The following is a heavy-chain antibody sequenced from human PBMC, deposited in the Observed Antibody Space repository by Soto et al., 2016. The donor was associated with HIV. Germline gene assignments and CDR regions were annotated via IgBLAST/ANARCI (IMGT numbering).Heavy chain of an antibody. D-gene: IGHD3-9*01. CDR1: GYTFTSYY. J-gene: IGHJ5*02. CDR2: INPSSDTK. Sequence: QVQLVQSGAEVKKPGASVKVSCKGSGYTFTSYYMHWVRQAPGQGLEWMGIINPSSDTKVYSQKFQGRVTMTRDTSTRTVYMELSSLRSEDTAVYYCARDMKRDYDILTGIGVGWFDPWGQGTLVTVSS. CDR3: ARDMKRDYDILTGIGVGWFDP. V-gene: IGHV1-46*01.